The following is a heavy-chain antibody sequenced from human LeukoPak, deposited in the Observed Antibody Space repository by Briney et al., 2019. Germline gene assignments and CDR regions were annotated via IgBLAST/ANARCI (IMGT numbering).Heavy chain of an antibody. J-gene: IGHJ4*02. CDR1: GFPFIEYS. V-gene: IGHV3-48*01. CDR2: IGIDSGNT. Sequence: GGSLRLSCTASGFPFIEYSMNWVRQVPGKGLEWISCIGIDSGNTQYADSVRGRFTISADKAKNSLYLQMSSLRVDDTAVYYCARDHNYAFDNWGQGTLVSVAS. D-gene: IGHD1-1*01. CDR3: ARDHNYAFDN.